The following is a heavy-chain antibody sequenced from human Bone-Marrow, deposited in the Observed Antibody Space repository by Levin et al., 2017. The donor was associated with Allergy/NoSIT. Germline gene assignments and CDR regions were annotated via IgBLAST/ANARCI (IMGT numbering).Heavy chain of an antibody. V-gene: IGHV4-39*01. CDR1: SGSIRSTTYY. CDR2: MSYTGST. CDR3: VRRATGTMLDY. J-gene: IGHJ4*02. D-gene: IGHD3-10*02. Sequence: SPTLSLPCTVSSGSIRSTTYYWGWIRQPPGKGLEWIGTMSYTGSTHYPPSLKSRLTISVDTSKNQFSLSLSAVTAADTAVYYCVRRATGTMLDYWGQGTLVTVSS.